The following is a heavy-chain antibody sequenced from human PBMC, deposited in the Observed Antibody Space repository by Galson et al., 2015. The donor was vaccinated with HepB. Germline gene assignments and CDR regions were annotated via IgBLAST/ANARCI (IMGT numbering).Heavy chain of an antibody. V-gene: IGHV1-24*01. D-gene: IGHD4-11*01. Sequence: QSGAEVKKPGESLKISCKVSGYTLTELSMHWVRQAPGKGLEWMGGFDPEDGETIYAQKFQGRVTMTEDTSTDTAYMELSSLRSEDTAVYYCATQNPTVTKTVIAYYYYDMDVWGQGTTVTVSS. J-gene: IGHJ6*02. CDR3: ATQNPTVTKTVIAYYYYDMDV. CDR2: FDPEDGET. CDR1: GYTLTELS.